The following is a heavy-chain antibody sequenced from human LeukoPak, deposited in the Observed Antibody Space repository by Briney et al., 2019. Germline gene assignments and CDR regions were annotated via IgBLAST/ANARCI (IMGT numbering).Heavy chain of an antibody. V-gene: IGHV1-18*01. Sequence: ASVKSSCKASGYTFTSYGISWVRQAPAQGLEWRGWSSAYNGNTNYAQKLQGRVTMTTYTSTSTAYMELRGLRSDDTALYYCARDIPNYGDHAPFDPWGQGTLVTVSS. CDR2: SSAYNGNT. D-gene: IGHD4-17*01. J-gene: IGHJ5*02. CDR3: ARDIPNYGDHAPFDP. CDR1: GYTFTSYG.